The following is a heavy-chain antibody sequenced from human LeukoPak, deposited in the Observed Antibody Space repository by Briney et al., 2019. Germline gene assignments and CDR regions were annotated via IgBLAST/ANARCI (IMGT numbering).Heavy chain of an antibody. D-gene: IGHD1-26*01. J-gene: IGHJ6*01. CDR2: ISGSGDNT. V-gene: IGHV3-23*01. CDR3: AKMKGHPLPKYYMDV. CDR1: GFTFSGFA. Sequence: GGSLRLSCAAPGFTFSGFAMSWVRRTLGKGLEWVSGISGSGDNTLYADSVKGRFTISRDNSKNTLYLEMNSLRAEDTAIYYCAKMKGHPLPKYYMDVWGQGTTVTVSS.